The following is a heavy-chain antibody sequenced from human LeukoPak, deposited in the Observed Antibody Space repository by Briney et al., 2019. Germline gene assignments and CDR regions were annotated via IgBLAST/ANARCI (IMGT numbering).Heavy chain of an antibody. Sequence: GGSLRLSCAASGFTFSSYWMSWVRQAPGKGLEWVSIIIASSGATVYADSVKGRFTISRDISKNTLYLQMNNLRVEDTAVYYCVKGAYDYIEVAYFDFWGQGILVTVSS. D-gene: IGHD5-12*01. CDR1: GFTFSSYW. V-gene: IGHV3-23*01. CDR2: IIASSGAT. CDR3: VKGAYDYIEVAYFDF. J-gene: IGHJ4*01.